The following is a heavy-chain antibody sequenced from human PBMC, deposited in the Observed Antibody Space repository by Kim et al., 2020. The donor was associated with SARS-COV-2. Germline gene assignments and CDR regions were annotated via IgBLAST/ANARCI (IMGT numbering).Heavy chain of an antibody. CDR1: GFTFNTYT. J-gene: IGHJ4*01. V-gene: IGHV3-21*01. D-gene: IGHD3-16*01. Sequence: GGSLRLSCAASGFTFNTYTMNWVRQAPGKGLEWFSSISSDGNDVFYAASVKGRFTISRDDASNSLFLQMNSLRGDDTSVYYCTREVRGDVGGFAFWGHGTLVTVS. CDR3: TREVRGDVGGFAF. CDR2: ISSDGNDV.